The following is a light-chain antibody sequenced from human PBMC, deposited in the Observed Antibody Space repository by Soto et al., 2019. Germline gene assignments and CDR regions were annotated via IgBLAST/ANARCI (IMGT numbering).Light chain of an antibody. CDR1: QSITYW. Sequence: DIQMTQSPSSLSASVGDRVTITCRASQSITYWLAWYQQKPGRAPKLLIYGVFNLQSGVPSRFSGSGSGTVFTLTISSLQPDDSATYYCQQYHSFSFTFGQGTKLEIK. CDR2: GVF. V-gene: IGKV1-5*01. J-gene: IGKJ2*01. CDR3: QQYHSFSFT.